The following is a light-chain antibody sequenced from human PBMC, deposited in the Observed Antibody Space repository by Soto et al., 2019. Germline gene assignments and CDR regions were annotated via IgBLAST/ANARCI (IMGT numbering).Light chain of an antibody. CDR2: AAS. J-gene: IGKJ1*01. CDR3: QQSYSSPWT. CDR1: QTITNY. V-gene: IGKV1-39*01. Sequence: IQMPQSPSSLSASVGDRVTITCRASQTITNYLNWYQQKPGKAPKLLIYAASTLLSGVPSRFIGGGSGTDFTLTIDSLQPEEFATYFCQQSYSSPWTFGQGTKVEI.